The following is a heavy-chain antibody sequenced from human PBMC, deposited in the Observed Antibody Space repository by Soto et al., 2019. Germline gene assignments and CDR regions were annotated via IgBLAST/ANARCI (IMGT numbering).Heavy chain of an antibody. CDR1: GYTFTSYG. V-gene: IGHV1-18*01. CDR3: ARDTFGGVIAGYLFEY. CDR2: ISAYNGNT. D-gene: IGHD3-16*02. J-gene: IGHJ4*02. Sequence: ASLKVSCNASGYTFTSYGIIGVRHSHGEGLELMGWISAYNGNTNYAQKLQGRVTMTTDTSTSTAYMELRSLRSDDTAVYYCARDTFGGVIAGYLFEYWGQGTLVTVSS.